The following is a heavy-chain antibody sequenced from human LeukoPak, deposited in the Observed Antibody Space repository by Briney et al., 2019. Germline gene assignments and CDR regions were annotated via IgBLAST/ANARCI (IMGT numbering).Heavy chain of an antibody. D-gene: IGHD3-16*01. J-gene: IGHJ4*02. CDR3: AKDYAVGSIDY. CDR2: ISSSGSTT. CDR1: GFTFSSYE. V-gene: IGHV3-48*03. Sequence: GGSLRLSCAASGFTFSSYEMTWVRQAPGKGLEWVSYISSSGSTTHYADSVKGRFTFSRDNSKNTVSLQMESLRAEDTALYYCAKDYAVGSIDYWGQGTLVTVSS.